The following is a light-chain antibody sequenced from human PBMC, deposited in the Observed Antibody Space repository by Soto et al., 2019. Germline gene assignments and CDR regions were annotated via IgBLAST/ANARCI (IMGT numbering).Light chain of an antibody. CDR3: QHFGNSYWA. J-gene: IGKJ1*01. Sequence: EIVLTQSPGTLSLSPGEGATLSCRASQSISTNYLAWYQQKPGQAPRLLIYGASNRATGIPDRISGSGSGTDFTLTISRLEPEDFAVYYCQHFGNSYWAFGQGTKVDIK. CDR2: GAS. V-gene: IGKV3-20*01. CDR1: QSISTNY.